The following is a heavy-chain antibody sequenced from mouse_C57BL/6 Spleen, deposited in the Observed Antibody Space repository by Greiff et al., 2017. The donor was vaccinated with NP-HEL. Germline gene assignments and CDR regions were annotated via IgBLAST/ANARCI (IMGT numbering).Heavy chain of an antibody. CDR1: GYAFSSSW. CDR2: IYPGDGDT. Sequence: VKLVESGPELVKPGASVKISCKASGYAFSSSWMNWVKQRPGKGLEWIGRIYPGDGDTNYNGKFKGKATLTADKSSSTAYMQLSSLTSEDSAVYFCARTGGHYAMDYWGQGTSVTVSS. V-gene: IGHV1-82*01. D-gene: IGHD1-1*02. J-gene: IGHJ4*01. CDR3: ARTGGHYAMDY.